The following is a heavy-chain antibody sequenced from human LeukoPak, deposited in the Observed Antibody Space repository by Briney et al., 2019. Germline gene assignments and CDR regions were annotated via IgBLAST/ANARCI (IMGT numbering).Heavy chain of an antibody. V-gene: IGHV3-30*18. D-gene: IGHD6-13*01. CDR1: GFTFSGFG. Sequence: GRSLRLSCAASGFTFSGFGMHWVRQAPGEGLEWVAAMSYDGNSKYYADSVKGRFTISRDNSKNTVFLQMNSLRAEDTAVYYCAKDRSIAAGGTVSEIDNWGQGTPVTVSS. CDR2: MSYDGNSK. J-gene: IGHJ4*02. CDR3: AKDRSIAAGGTVSEIDN.